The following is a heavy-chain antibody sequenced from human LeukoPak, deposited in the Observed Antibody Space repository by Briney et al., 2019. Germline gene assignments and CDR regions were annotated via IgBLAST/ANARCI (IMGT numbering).Heavy chain of an antibody. CDR2: INPNSGGT. CDR1: GDTFTGYY. V-gene: IGHV1-2*02. D-gene: IGHD6-19*01. J-gene: IGHJ6*03. CDR3: ATTGRGDSSGWFSYYYYYYMDV. Sequence: ASVTVSCKASGDTFTGYYIHWVRQAPGQGLEWMGWINPNSGGTNYAQKFQGRVTMTRDTSISTAYMELSRLRSDDIAIYFCATTGRGDSSGWFSYYYYYYMDVWGKGTTVTVSS.